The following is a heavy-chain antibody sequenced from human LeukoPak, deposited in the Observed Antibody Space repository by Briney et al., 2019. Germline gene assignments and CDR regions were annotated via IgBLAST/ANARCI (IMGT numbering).Heavy chain of an antibody. CDR3: GRLVLLWFGVDY. D-gene: IGHD3-10*01. J-gene: IGHJ4*01. CDR1: GGSISSSNYY. CDR2: IYYSGST. Sequence: SETLSLTCTVSGGSISSSNYYWGGIRHPPGKGLEGLGSIYYSGSTHYKSSLKSRVTIFMETSKNQFSLKLSSVAAAATAVYYCGRLVLLWFGVDYWGHGTLVTVSS. V-gene: IGHV4-39*01.